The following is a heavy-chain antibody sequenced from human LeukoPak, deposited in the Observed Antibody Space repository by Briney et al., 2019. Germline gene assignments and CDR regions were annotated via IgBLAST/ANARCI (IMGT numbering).Heavy chain of an antibody. J-gene: IGHJ3*02. V-gene: IGHV1-69*05. CDR3: ASGPFYDSSGYGFVDAFDI. Sequence: GASVKVSCKASGGTFSSYAISWVRQAPGQGLEWMGGIIPIFGTANYAQKSQGRVTITTDESTSTAYMELSSLRSEDTAVYYCASGPFYDSSGYGFVDAFDIWGQGTMVTVSS. CDR1: GGTFSSYA. D-gene: IGHD3-22*01. CDR2: IIPIFGTA.